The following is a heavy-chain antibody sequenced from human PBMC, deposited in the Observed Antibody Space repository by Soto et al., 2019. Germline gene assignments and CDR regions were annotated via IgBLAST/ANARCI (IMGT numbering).Heavy chain of an antibody. J-gene: IGHJ4*02. D-gene: IGHD6-19*01. V-gene: IGHV3-23*01. Sequence: EVQLLESGGGLVQPGGSLRLSCAASGFTFSSYAMSWVRQAPGKGLEWVSAISGSGGSTYYADSVKGRFTISRDNSKNTLYLQMNSLRAEDTAVYYCAIFRWALSIAVAGNFDYWGQGTLVTVSS. CDR3: AIFRWALSIAVAGNFDY. CDR1: GFTFSSYA. CDR2: ISGSGGST.